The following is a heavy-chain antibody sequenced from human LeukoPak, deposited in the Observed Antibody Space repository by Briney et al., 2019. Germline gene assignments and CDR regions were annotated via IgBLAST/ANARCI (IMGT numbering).Heavy chain of an antibody. Sequence: GASLQISCKGSGYAFTSYWIGWVRQMPGKGLEWMGIIYPGNSETTYSPSFQGQVTISADKSITTAYLQWNTLKASDTAMYHCVRARCSDGNCFLHDYWGQGTLVTVSS. J-gene: IGHJ4*02. CDR1: GYAFTSYW. D-gene: IGHD2-15*01. V-gene: IGHV5-51*01. CDR2: IYPGNSET. CDR3: VRARCSDGNCFLHDY.